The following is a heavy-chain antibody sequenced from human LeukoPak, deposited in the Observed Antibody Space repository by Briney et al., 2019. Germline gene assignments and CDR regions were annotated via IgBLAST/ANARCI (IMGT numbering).Heavy chain of an antibody. J-gene: IGHJ4*02. CDR3: AKDNIVVVVAATLDY. CDR2: ISGSGGST. D-gene: IGHD2-15*01. V-gene: IGHV3-23*01. CDR1: GFTFSSYA. Sequence: GGSLRLSCAASGFTFSSYAMSWVRQAPGKGLEWVSAISGSGGSTYYADSVKGRFTISRDNSKNTLYLQMNSLRAEDTAVYYCAKDNIVVVVAATLDYWGQGTLVTVSS.